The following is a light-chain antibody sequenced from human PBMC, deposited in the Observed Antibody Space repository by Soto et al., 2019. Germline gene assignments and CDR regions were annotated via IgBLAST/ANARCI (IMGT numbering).Light chain of an antibody. CDR2: DVS. CDR3: SSYTTSSTVV. J-gene: IGLJ3*02. Sequence: QSALTQPASVSGSPGQSITISCTGTSSDVGTYNSVSWYQQHPGKAPKLMIYDVSNRPSGVSNRFSGSKSGSTASLTISGLQAEDEADYYCSSYTTSSTVVFGGGTKLTVL. V-gene: IGLV2-14*01. CDR1: SSDVGTYNS.